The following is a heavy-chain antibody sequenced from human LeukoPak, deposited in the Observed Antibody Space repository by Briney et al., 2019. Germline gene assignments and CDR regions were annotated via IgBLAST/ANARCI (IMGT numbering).Heavy chain of an antibody. CDR2: IYYSGST. Sequence: PSETLSLTCTVSGGSISGYSWSWIRQPPGKGLKYIGSIYYSGSTDYNPSLRSRVTMSVDTSKNQISLRLSSVTAADTAVYYCARAYLSSSRPAFDIWGQGTMVTVSS. CDR3: ARAYLSSSRPAFDI. J-gene: IGHJ3*02. CDR1: GGSISGYS. D-gene: IGHD6-6*01. V-gene: IGHV4-59*12.